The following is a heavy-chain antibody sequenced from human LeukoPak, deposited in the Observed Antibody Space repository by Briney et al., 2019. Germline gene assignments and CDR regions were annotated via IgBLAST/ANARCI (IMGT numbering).Heavy chain of an antibody. CDR1: GFTVSSNY. V-gene: IGHV3-66*01. CDR3: ASYYGSGRDYYYYYYMDV. Sequence: GGSLRLSCAASGFTVSSNYMSWVRQAPGKGLEWVSVIYSGGSTYYADSVKGRFTISRDNSKNTLYLQMNSLGAEDTAVYYCASYYGSGRDYYYYYYMDVWGKGTTVTISS. CDR2: IYSGGST. J-gene: IGHJ6*03. D-gene: IGHD3-10*01.